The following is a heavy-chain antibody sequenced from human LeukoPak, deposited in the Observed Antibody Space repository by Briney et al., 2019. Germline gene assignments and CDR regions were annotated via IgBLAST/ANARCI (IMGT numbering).Heavy chain of an antibody. Sequence: GGSLRRSCAASGFTFSSYMMNWVRQAPGKGLEWVSSISTSSSYIYYADSVKGRFTISRDNAKNSLFLQMNSLRAEDTAVYYCARDGSGWSNWFDPWGQGTLVTVSS. CDR1: GFTFSSYM. CDR3: ARDGSGWSNWFDP. D-gene: IGHD6-19*01. V-gene: IGHV3-21*01. CDR2: ISTSSSYI. J-gene: IGHJ5*02.